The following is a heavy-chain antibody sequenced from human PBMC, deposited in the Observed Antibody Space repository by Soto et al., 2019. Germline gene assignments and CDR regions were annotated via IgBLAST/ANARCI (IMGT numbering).Heavy chain of an antibody. CDR1: GASLNNYY. CDR2: IHYSGST. Sequence: SETLSLTCTVSGASLNNYYWTWNRQPPGKGLEWIGYIHYSGSTTYNPSLKNRVTISRDTSKKQFYLNLTSVTAADTAVYFCARFYSNGWYSSGYWGQGTLVTVSS. D-gene: IGHD6-19*01. CDR3: ARFYSNGWYSSGY. V-gene: IGHV4-59*01. J-gene: IGHJ4*02.